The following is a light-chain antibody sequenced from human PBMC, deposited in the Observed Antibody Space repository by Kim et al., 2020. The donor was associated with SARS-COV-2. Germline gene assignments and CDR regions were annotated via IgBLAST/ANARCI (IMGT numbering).Light chain of an antibody. CDR2: ATS. Sequence: LLLGERAHLSCEARQNVRHSYIAWYQQEPGRAPRLLIFATSSRASGIPDRFSGSGSGTDFTLTISRLEPEDFAVYYCQHYGNSPYTFGQGTKLDI. J-gene: IGKJ2*01. CDR3: QHYGNSPYT. V-gene: IGKV3D-20*01. CDR1: QNVRHSY.